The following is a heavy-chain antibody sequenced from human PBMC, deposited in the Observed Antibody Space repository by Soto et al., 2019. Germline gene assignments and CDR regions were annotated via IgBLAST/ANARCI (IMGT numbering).Heavy chain of an antibody. D-gene: IGHD3-3*01. CDR3: VKDGSLEVPDVPLEEYFFDH. CDR2: ISGSGTAT. J-gene: IGHJ4*02. Sequence: EVNLLESGGGLVQPGGSLRLSCAASGFTFRTYSMSWVRQAPRKGLEWVSGISGSGTATYYTDSVKGRFTVSRDNSKDTVYLQMDSVRPEDTAVYYCVKDGSLEVPDVPLEEYFFDHWGQGTLVSVSS. CDR1: GFTFRTYS. V-gene: IGHV3-23*01.